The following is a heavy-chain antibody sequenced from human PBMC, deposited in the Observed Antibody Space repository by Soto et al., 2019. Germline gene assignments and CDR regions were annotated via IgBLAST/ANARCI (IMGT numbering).Heavy chain of an antibody. D-gene: IGHD2-2*01. CDR2: INAGNGNT. CDR1: GYTFTSYA. J-gene: IGHJ4*02. CDR3: ARGGYCSSTSCSPGPY. Sequence: ASLKVSCKASGYTFTSYAMHWVRQAPGQRLEWMGWINAGNGNTKYSQKFQGRVTITRDTSASTAYMELSSLRSEDTAVYYCARGGYCSSTSCSPGPYWGQGTLVTVSS. V-gene: IGHV1-3*01.